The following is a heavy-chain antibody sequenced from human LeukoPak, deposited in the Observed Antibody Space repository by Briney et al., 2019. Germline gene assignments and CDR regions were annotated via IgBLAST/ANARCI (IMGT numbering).Heavy chain of an antibody. D-gene: IGHD2-15*01. V-gene: IGHV5-10-1*01. Sequence: GESLKISCKGSGYSFTSYWISWVRQMPGKGLEWMGRIDPSDSYTNYSPSFQGHVTISADKSISTAYLQWSSLKASDTAMYYGATEYCSGGSCYSMDYWGQGTLVTVSS. CDR3: ATEYCSGGSCYSMDY. J-gene: IGHJ4*02. CDR2: IDPSDSYT. CDR1: GYSFTSYW.